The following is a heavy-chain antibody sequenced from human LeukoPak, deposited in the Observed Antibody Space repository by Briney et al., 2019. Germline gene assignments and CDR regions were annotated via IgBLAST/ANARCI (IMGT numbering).Heavy chain of an antibody. D-gene: IGHD3-10*01. CDR3: ARDVGTMVRGLWFDP. CDR1: GFTFTTYW. V-gene: IGHV3-7*01. CDR2: INQDGTEK. J-gene: IGHJ5*02. Sequence: GGSLRLSCAASGFTFTTYWMSWVRQAPGKGLEWVANINQDGTEKYYVDSVKGRFTISRDNAKNSLYLQMNSLRAEDTAVYYCARDVGTMVRGLWFDPWGQGTLVTVSS.